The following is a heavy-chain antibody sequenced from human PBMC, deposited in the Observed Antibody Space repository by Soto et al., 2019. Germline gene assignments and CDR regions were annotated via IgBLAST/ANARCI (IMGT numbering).Heavy chain of an antibody. J-gene: IGHJ4*02. CDR3: ARGRVVVH. CDR1: GGLFSGDW. V-gene: IGHV4-34*01. Sequence: PPQNFCHPCAGYGGLFSGDWCRGCRHPPEKKLEWIGESNHSGRTNYNPSLKSRVTISVDTSKNQFSLKLSSVTAADTAVYYCARGRVVVHWGQGTLVTVSS. D-gene: IGHD3-3*01. CDR2: SNHSGRT.